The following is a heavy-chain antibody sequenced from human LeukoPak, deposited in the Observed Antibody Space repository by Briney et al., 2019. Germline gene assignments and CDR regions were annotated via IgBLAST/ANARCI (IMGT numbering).Heavy chain of an antibody. Sequence: GGPLSLSCAASGFTFSSYSMNWVRQAPGKGLQWVSYISSSSSTIYYADSVKGRFTTSRDNAKNSLYLQMNSLRAEDTAVYYCARDSPDIVVVPAATHGPYYFDYWGQGTLVTVSS. CDR2: ISSSSSTI. V-gene: IGHV3-48*04. CDR1: GFTFSSYS. J-gene: IGHJ4*02. CDR3: ARDSPDIVVVPAATHGPYYFDY. D-gene: IGHD2-2*01.